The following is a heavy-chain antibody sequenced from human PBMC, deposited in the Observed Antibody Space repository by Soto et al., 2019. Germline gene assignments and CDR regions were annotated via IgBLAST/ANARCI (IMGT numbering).Heavy chain of an antibody. CDR2: IYYSGST. J-gene: IGHJ6*03. V-gene: IGHV4-59*01. D-gene: IGHD2-2*02. Sequence: SETLSLTCTVSGGSISSYYWSWIRQPPGKGLEWIGYIYYSGSTNYNPSLKSRVTISVDTSKNQFSLKLSSVTAADTAVYYCARESFDTGDYYYMDVWGKGTTVTVSS. CDR1: GGSISSYY. CDR3: ARESFDTGDYYYMDV.